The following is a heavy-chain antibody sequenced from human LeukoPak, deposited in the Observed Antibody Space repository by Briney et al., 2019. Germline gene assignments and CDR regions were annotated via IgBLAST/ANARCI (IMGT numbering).Heavy chain of an antibody. V-gene: IGHV5-51*01. CDR1: GYSFTSYW. Sequence: VESLKISCQASGYSFTSYWIGWVRQMPGKGLEWMGIIFPVDSDTRYSPSFQDQVTISVDRSISVAYLQWNSLKASDTAIYYCARHRRDYGGNSGSFNLWGQGTLVTVSS. D-gene: IGHD4-23*01. CDR3: ARHRRDYGGNSGSFNL. CDR2: IFPVDSDT. J-gene: IGHJ3*01.